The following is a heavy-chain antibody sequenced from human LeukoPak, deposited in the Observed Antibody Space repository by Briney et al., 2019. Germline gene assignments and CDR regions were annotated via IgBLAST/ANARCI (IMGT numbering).Heavy chain of an antibody. D-gene: IGHD3-16*01. J-gene: IGHJ4*02. V-gene: IGHV3-21*01. CDR3: ATNKGGYFDY. CDR1: GFTFSSYS. Sequence: PGGSLRLSCAASGFTFSSYSMNWVRQAPGKGLEWVSSISSSSYIYYADSVKGRFTTSRDNAKNSLYLQMNSLRAEDTAVCYCATNKGGYFDYWGQGTLVTVSS. CDR2: ISSSSYI.